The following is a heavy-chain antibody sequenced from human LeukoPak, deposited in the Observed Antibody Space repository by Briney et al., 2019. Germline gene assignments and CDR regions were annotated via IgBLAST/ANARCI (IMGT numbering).Heavy chain of an antibody. V-gene: IGHV5-51*01. CDR2: IFPDDSDT. Sequence: GESLKISCATSGYNFPRHWIGWVRQLPGKGLEYVGVIFPDDSDTRYSPSSEGHVTISADTSINTAYLQWRSLQASDTAMYYCASRVLLDAFDIWGQGTMVTVSS. CDR3: ASRVLLDAFDI. J-gene: IGHJ3*02. D-gene: IGHD2-21*01. CDR1: GYNFPRHW.